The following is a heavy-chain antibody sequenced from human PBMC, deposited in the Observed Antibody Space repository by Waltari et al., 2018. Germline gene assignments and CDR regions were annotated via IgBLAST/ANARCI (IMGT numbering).Heavy chain of an antibody. J-gene: IGHJ4*02. D-gene: IGHD5-18*01. V-gene: IGHV1-69*10. CDR1: GGTFSSYA. Sequence: QVQLVQSGAEVKKPGSSVKVSCKASGGTFSSYAISWVRQAPGQGLEWMGGIIPILVIANDPQKFQGRVTITADKSTSTAYMVLSSLRSEDTAVYYCARDVGDTAMTRDYWGQGTLVTVSS. CDR3: ARDVGDTAMTRDY. CDR2: IIPILVIA.